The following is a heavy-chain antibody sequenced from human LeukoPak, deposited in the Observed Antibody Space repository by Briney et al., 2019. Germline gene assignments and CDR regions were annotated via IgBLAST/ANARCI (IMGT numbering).Heavy chain of an antibody. Sequence: ASVKVSCKTSGYTFTSYGISWVRQAPGQGLEWIGWISAYNGNTKYAQNVQDRVTMTTDTSTGTAYMELTSLTSDDTAVYYCARSAYNSGWYYLHWGQGTLVTVSS. CDR1: GYTFTSYG. V-gene: IGHV1-18*01. J-gene: IGHJ4*02. CDR2: ISAYNGNT. CDR3: ARSAYNSGWYYLH. D-gene: IGHD6-19*01.